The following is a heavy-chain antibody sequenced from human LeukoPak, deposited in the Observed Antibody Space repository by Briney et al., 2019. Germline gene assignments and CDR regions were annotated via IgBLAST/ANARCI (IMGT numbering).Heavy chain of an antibody. CDR2: ISGSGGST. CDR3: AKDSTERNVLRFLRRGGEFDY. Sequence: GGSLRLSCAASGFTFSSYGMSWVRQAPGKGLEWVSAISGSGGSTYYADSVKGRFTISRDNSKNTLYLQMNSLRAEDTAIYYCAKDSTERNVLRFLRRGGEFDYWGQGTLVTVSS. D-gene: IGHD3-3*01. CDR1: GFTFSSYG. J-gene: IGHJ4*02. V-gene: IGHV3-23*01.